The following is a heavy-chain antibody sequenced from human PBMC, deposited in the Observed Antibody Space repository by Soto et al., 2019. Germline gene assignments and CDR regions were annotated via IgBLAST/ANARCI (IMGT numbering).Heavy chain of an antibody. Sequence: GGSLRLSCAASGFTFSDYYMSWIRQAPGKGLEWVSYISSSGSTIYYADSVKGRFTISRDNAKNSLYLQMNSLRAEDTAVYYCASLPSYDYVWGSYRYPFDPWGQGTLVTVSS. CDR3: ASLPSYDYVWGSYRYPFDP. D-gene: IGHD3-16*02. V-gene: IGHV3-11*01. CDR1: GFTFSDYY. CDR2: ISSSGSTI. J-gene: IGHJ5*02.